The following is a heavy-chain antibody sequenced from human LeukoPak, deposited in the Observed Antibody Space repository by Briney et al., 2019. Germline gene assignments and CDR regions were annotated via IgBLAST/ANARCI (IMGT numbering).Heavy chain of an antibody. CDR2: INWNGGST. CDR3: AKDIYAPMLWFGIDY. V-gene: IGHV3-20*04. J-gene: IGHJ4*02. D-gene: IGHD3-10*01. Sequence: GGSLRLSCAASGFTFDDYGMSWVRQAPGKGLEWVSGINWNGGSTGYADSVKGRFTISRDNAKNSLYLQMNSLRAEDTALYYCAKDIYAPMLWFGIDYWGQGTLVTVS. CDR1: GFTFDDYG.